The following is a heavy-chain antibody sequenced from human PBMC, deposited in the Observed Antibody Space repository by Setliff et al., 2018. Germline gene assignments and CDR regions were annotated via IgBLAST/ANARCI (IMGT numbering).Heavy chain of an antibody. J-gene: IGHJ3*01. CDR1: GYILNSYG. V-gene: IGHV1-18*01. CDR3: AISTLSICSGGTCPNVFDV. CDR2: ISSYNDIT. D-gene: IGHD2-15*01. Sequence: ASVKVSCKASGYILNSYGISWVRQAPGQGLGWMGWISSYNDITNYAQRFQGRVTLTTDMSTSAAYMELRSLGSGDTAVYYCAISTLSICSGGTCPNVFDVWGQGTMVTVSS.